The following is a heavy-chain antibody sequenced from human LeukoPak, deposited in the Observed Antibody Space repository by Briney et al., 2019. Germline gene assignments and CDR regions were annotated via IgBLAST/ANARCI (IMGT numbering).Heavy chain of an antibody. D-gene: IGHD3-10*01. CDR2: IYPDDSDT. V-gene: IGHV5-51*01. CDR1: GYTFTKFW. Sequence: GESLKISCETSGYTFTKFWVGWVRQTPGKGLEWLGMIYPDDSDTRYSPSFQGQVTMSVDKSIGIVYLHWSSLKASDTAIYYCVRGKGSGTYYGFDYWGQGTVVSVVS. J-gene: IGHJ4*02. CDR3: VRGKGSGTYYGFDY.